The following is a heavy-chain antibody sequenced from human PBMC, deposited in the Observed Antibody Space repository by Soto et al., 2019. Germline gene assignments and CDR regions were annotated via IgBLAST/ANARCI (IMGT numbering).Heavy chain of an antibody. CDR2: INQSGSP. Sequence: QVQLQESGPGLVKPSRTLSLTCAVSSGTISSSNWWTWVRQPPGKGLEWIGEINQSGSPNYNPSLRSRVTISVDKSKSQFFRKLRSVTAADTAIYYCAGLGMVAAHREFDPWGQGTLVTVSS. D-gene: IGHD2-15*01. CDR3: AGLGMVAAHREFDP. J-gene: IGHJ5*02. CDR1: SGTISSSNW. V-gene: IGHV4-4*02.